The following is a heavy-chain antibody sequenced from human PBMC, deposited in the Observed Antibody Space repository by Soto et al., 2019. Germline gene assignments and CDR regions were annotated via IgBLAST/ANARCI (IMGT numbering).Heavy chain of an antibody. CDR1: SGPTSSHN. J-gene: IGHJ6*02. CDR2: VYSTGGT. V-gene: IGHV4-59*08. CDR3: VRQGIGNLHGLVDV. D-gene: IGHD1-1*01. Sequence: QVQLQQSGPGLVKPSETLSLTCSVSSGPTSSHNWGWIRQTPGRGLEWIGYVYSTGGTSYNPSLNSRLTISADTSTPHISLPLTSVTAADPAVYYCVRQGIGNLHGLVDVWGQGTTVRVSS.